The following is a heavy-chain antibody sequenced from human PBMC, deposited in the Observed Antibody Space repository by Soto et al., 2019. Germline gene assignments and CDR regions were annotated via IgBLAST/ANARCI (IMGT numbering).Heavy chain of an antibody. CDR3: ARGRSSYDFWSGYYTQYNWFDP. CDR2: IISDGSST. Sequence: GGSLRLSCAASGFTFSSYWMHWVRQAPGKGLVWVSCIISDGSSTSYADSLKGRFTISRDNAKNTLYLQMNSLRAEDTAVYYCARGRSSYDFWSGYYTQYNWFDPWGQGTLVTVSS. V-gene: IGHV3-74*01. J-gene: IGHJ5*02. CDR1: GFTFSSYW. D-gene: IGHD3-3*01.